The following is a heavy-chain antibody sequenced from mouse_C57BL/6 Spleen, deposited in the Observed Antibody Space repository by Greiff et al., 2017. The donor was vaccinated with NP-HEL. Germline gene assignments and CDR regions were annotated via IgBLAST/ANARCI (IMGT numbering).Heavy chain of an antibody. CDR2: IHPSDSDT. CDR1: GYTFTSYW. J-gene: IGHJ3*01. CDR3: AMRGIYYGNSWFAY. Sequence: VKLVEPGAELVKPGASVKVSCKASGYTFTSYWMHWVKQTPGQGLEWIGRIHPSDSDTNYNQKFKGQATLTVDKSSSTAYMQLSSLTSEDSSVYYGAMRGIYYGNSWFAYWGQGTRVTVSA. D-gene: IGHD2-1*01. V-gene: IGHV1-74*01.